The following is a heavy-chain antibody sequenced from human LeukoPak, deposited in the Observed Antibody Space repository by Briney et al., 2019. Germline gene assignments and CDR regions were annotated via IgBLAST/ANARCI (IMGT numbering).Heavy chain of an antibody. J-gene: IGHJ4*02. CDR2: ICGSGGRP. V-gene: IGHV3-23*01. CDR1: GFTFSSCA. Sequence: GGSLRLSCAASGFTFSSCAMSWVRQAPGKGLEWVSAICGSGGRPYYADSVKGRFTISRDNSKNTLYLQMNSLRAEDTAVYYCARHPEPGYCSSTSCHESYFDYWGQGTLVTVSS. D-gene: IGHD2-2*01. CDR3: ARHPEPGYCSSTSCHESYFDY.